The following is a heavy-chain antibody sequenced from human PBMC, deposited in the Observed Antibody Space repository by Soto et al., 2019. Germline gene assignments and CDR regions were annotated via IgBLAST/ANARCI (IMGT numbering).Heavy chain of an antibody. D-gene: IGHD3-10*01. J-gene: IGHJ4*02. CDR2: IYYSGST. CDR1: GGSISSGDYY. V-gene: IGHV4-30-4*01. CDR3: AGDNAHGSGIKY. Sequence: QVQLQESGPGLVKPSQTLSLTCTVSGGSISSGDYYWSWIRQPPGKGLEWIGYIYYSGSTYYNPSLKGRDNISVETSKNQFSLKLSPVTGADTAVYYCAGDNAHGSGIKYLGQGTLVTVSS.